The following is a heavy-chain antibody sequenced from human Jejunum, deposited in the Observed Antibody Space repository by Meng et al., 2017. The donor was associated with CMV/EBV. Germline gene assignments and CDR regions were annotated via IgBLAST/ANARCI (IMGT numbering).Heavy chain of an antibody. Sequence: GWVRQAPGKGLGWVANIKEDGSEKYYVDAVKGRFTVSRDNAKNTLELQMNSLRGEDTAVYYCARDRWAGYCTGSSCQGVYYGMDVWGQGTTGTVSS. D-gene: IGHD2-8*02. CDR3: ARDRWAGYCTGSSCQGVYYGMDV. V-gene: IGHV3-7*01. CDR2: IKEDGSEK. J-gene: IGHJ6*02.